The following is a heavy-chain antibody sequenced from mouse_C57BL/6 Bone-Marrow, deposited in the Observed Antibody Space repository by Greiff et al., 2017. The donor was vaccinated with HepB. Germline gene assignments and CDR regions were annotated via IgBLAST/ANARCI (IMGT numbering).Heavy chain of an antibody. V-gene: IGHV5-2*01. Sequence: EVQRVESGGGLVQPGESLKLSCESNEYEFPSHDMSWVRKTPEKRLELVAAINSDGGSTYYPDTMERRFIISRDNTKKTLYLQMSSLRSEDTALYYCARGGDYYGSHWYFDVWGTGTTVTVSS. J-gene: IGHJ1*03. CDR3: ARGGDYYGSHWYFDV. CDR1: EYEFPSHD. CDR2: INSDGGST. D-gene: IGHD1-1*01.